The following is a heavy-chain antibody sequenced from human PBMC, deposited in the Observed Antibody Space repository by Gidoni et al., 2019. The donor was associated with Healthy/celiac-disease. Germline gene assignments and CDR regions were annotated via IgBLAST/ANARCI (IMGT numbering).Heavy chain of an antibody. J-gene: IGHJ5*02. Sequence: QVQLVESGGGVVQHGRSLRLSCAEYGFTFSRYGMHWVRQAPGKGLGGVAVIWYDGSNKYYADSVKGRFTISRDNSKNTLYLQMNSLRAEDTAVYYCARGVEYNWFDPWGQGTLVTVSS. CDR3: ARGVEYNWFDP. CDR2: IWYDGSNK. V-gene: IGHV3-33*01. CDR1: GFTFSRYG.